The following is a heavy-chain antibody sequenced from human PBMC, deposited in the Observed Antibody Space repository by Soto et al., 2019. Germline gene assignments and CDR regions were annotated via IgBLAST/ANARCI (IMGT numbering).Heavy chain of an antibody. D-gene: IGHD3-9*01. J-gene: IGHJ5*02. CDR1: GFTFSSYA. Sequence: EVQLLESGGGLVQPGGSLRLSCAASGFTFSSYAMSWVRQAPGKGLEWVSAISGSGGSTYYADSVKGRFTISRDNSKNTRYLQMNSLRAEDTAVYYCAKGREIEKLPGSVLRYFDWLPFDPWGQGTLVTVSS. V-gene: IGHV3-23*01. CDR3: AKGREIEKLPGSVLRYFDWLPFDP. CDR2: ISGSGGST.